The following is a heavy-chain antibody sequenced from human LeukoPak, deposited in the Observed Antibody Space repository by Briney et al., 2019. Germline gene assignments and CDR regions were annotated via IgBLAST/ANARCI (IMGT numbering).Heavy chain of an antibody. Sequence: GRSLRLSCAASGFTFSSYGMHWVRQAPGEGLVWVSRIRSDGSDTRYAESVKGRFTISRDNAKNTLYLQMNSLRAEDTAVYYCARDWFHAIDYWGQGTLVTVSS. CDR2: IRSDGSDT. J-gene: IGHJ4*02. D-gene: IGHD3-10*01. CDR1: GFTFSSYG. CDR3: ARDWFHAIDY. V-gene: IGHV3-74*01.